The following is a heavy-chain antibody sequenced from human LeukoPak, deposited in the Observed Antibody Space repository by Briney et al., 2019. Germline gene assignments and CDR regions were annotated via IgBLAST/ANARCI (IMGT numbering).Heavy chain of an antibody. V-gene: IGHV4-59*01. Sequence: SETLSLTCTVSGGSISSYYWSWIRQPPGKGLEWIGYIYYSGSTNYNPSLRSRVTISVDTSKNQFSLKLSSVTAADTAVYYCARSYEGSTSWQKYFQHWGQGTLVTVSS. D-gene: IGHD2-2*01. CDR3: ARSYEGSTSWQKYFQH. CDR2: IYYSGST. CDR1: GGSISSYY. J-gene: IGHJ1*01.